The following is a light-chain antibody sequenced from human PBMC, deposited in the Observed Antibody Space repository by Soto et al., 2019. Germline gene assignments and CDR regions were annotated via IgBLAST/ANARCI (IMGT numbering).Light chain of an antibody. J-gene: IGLJ2*01. Sequence: QSVRTRAASVSGLPREASSLSCQETSSDVGAYKYVSWYQQHPGKAPKLMIYEVSLRPSGISDRFSGSKSGTSASLAITGLQGEDEANYYCQSYDTSLIGVILGAGTQRTVL. V-gene: IGLV2-14*01. CDR2: EVS. CDR1: SSDVGAYKY. CDR3: QSYDTSLIGVI.